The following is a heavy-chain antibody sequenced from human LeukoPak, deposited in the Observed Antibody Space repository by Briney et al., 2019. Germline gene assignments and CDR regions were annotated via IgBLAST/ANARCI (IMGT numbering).Heavy chain of an antibody. CDR1: GGSISSYY. J-gene: IGHJ2*01. V-gene: IGHV4-59*08. D-gene: IGHD6-13*01. Sequence: KASETLSLTCTVSGGSISSYYWSWIRQPPGKGLEWIGYIYYSGSTNYNPSLKSRVTISVDTSKNQFSLKLSSVTAADTAVYYCARGPAAVWYFDLWGRGTLVTVSS. CDR2: IYYSGST. CDR3: ARGPAAVWYFDL.